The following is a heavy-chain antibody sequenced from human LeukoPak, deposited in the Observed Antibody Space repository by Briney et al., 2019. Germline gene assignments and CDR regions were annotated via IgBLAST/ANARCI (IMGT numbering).Heavy chain of an antibody. Sequence: ASVKVSCKTSGYSFTDYYMHWVRQAPGQGLEWMGWINPNSGGTNSAQKFQGRVTTTRDTSITTVYMEVNWLTSDDTAIYYCARADRLHGGPYLIGPWGQGTLVTVSS. CDR1: GYSFTDYY. CDR3: ARADRLHGGPYLIGP. J-gene: IGHJ5*02. V-gene: IGHV1-2*02. CDR2: INPNSGGT. D-gene: IGHD3-16*01.